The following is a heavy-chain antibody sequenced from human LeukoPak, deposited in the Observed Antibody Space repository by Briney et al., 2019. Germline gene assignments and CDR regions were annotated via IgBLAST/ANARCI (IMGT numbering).Heavy chain of an antibody. Sequence: SVKVSCKASGGTFSSYAISWVRQAPGQGLEWMGGIIPIFGTANYAQKFQGRVTITADKSTSTAYMELSSLRSEGTAVYYCARLSGSGRYYGSGSYPPRYYYMDVWGKGTTVTVSS. CDR1: GGTFSSYA. J-gene: IGHJ6*03. D-gene: IGHD3-10*01. CDR2: IIPIFGTA. CDR3: ARLSGSGRYYGSGSYPPRYYYMDV. V-gene: IGHV1-69*06.